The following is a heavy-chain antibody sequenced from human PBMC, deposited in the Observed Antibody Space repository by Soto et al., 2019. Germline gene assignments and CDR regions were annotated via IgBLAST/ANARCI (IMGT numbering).Heavy chain of an antibody. J-gene: IGHJ4*02. V-gene: IGHV3-23*01. Sequence: GGSLRLSCAASGFTFSSYAMSWVRQAPGKGLEWVSAISGSGGSTYYADSVKSRFTISRDNSKNTLYLQMNSLRAEDTAVYYCARDLRAAATGTDYWGQGTLVTVSS. CDR3: ARDLRAAATGTDY. CDR2: ISGSGGST. CDR1: GFTFSSYA. D-gene: IGHD6-13*01.